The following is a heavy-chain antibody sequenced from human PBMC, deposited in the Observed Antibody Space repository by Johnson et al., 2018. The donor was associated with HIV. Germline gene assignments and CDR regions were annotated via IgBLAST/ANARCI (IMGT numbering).Heavy chain of an antibody. D-gene: IGHD3-3*01. CDR2: IRSKAYGRTT. CDR1: GFTFGDYA. Sequence: MQLVESGGGLVQPGRSLRLSCTTSGFTFGDYAMSWFRQAPGKGLEWVGCIRSKAYGRTTEHAASVKGRFTISTDDFKGIAYLQMNSRKTEDTDVYYCTRLGTEYDDGHPESCDIWGQETIVNVSS. V-gene: IGHV3-49*03. J-gene: IGHJ3*02. CDR3: TRLGTEYDDGHPESCDI.